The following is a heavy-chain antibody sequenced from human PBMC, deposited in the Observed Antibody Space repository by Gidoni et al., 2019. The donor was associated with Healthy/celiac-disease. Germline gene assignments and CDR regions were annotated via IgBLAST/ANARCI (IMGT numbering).Heavy chain of an antibody. J-gene: IGHJ4*02. CDR1: GFTFGDYA. CDR2: IRSKAYGVTT. CDR3: TSLADNYFDY. V-gene: IGHV3-49*03. Sequence: PVRSLRLSCTASGFTFGDYAMSWFRQAPGKGLEWVGFIRSKAYGVTTEYAAYVKGRLTIARDDSKSIAYLQMNSLKTEDTAVYYCTSLADNYFDYWGQGTLVTVSS. D-gene: IGHD6-25*01.